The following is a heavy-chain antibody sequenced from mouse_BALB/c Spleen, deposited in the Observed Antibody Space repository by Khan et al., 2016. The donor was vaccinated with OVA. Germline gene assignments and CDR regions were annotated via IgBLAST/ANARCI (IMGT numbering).Heavy chain of an antibody. CDR3: ARDGSRYNYAMDY. CDR2: INYSGST. Sequence: EVQLVESGPGLVNPSQSLSLTCTVTGYSITSDYAWNWIRQFPGNKLEWMGYINYSGSTNYTPALNSRISITRDTSKNQFFLQLNSVTTEDTATYYCARDGSRYNYAMDYWGQGTSVTVSS. CDR1: GYSITSDYA. D-gene: IGHD2-3*01. V-gene: IGHV3-2*02. J-gene: IGHJ4*01.